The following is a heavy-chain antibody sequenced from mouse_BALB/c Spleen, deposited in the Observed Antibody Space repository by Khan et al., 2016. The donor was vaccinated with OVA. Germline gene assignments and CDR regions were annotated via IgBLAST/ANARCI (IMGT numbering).Heavy chain of an antibody. V-gene: IGHV3-2*02. D-gene: IGHD2-4*01. Sequence: EVQLQESGPGLVKPSQSLSLTCTVTGYSITSGYAWNWIRQFPGNQLEWMGYISYSGVTSYTPSLKSRISITRDTSKNQFFLQLNSVTTEDTATYYCARGNYDGYYFDYWGQGTTLTVSS. CDR2: ISYSGVT. CDR1: GYSITSGYA. CDR3: ARGNYDGYYFDY. J-gene: IGHJ2*01.